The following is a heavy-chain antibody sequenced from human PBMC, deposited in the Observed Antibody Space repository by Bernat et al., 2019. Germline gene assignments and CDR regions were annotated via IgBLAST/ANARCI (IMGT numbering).Heavy chain of an antibody. Sequence: QGELVQSGTEMKKLGASVRVSCKAPGFIFTSNGFAWVRQAPGQGLEWMGRVSAYNGDTQYAQKFQGRVLMTTDSSTTTAYMERKNLRSDDTAVYFCATTSVSLYWYFDLWGRGTLVTVSS. CDR1: GFIFTSNG. CDR2: VSAYNGDT. J-gene: IGHJ2*01. V-gene: IGHV1-18*01. CDR3: ATTSVSLYWYFDL.